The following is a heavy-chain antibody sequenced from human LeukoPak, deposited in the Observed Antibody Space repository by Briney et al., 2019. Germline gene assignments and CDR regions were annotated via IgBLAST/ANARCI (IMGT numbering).Heavy chain of an antibody. CDR2: ISSSSSTI. J-gene: IGHJ3*02. CDR3: ARPYCGGDCYNAFDI. D-gene: IGHD2-21*02. V-gene: IGHV3-48*01. Sequence: GGSLRLSCAASGFTFSSYSMNWVRQAPGKGLEWVSYISSSSSTIYYADSVKGRFTISRDNAKNSLYLQMNSLRAEDTAVYYCARPYCGGDCYNAFDIWGQGTMVTVSS. CDR1: GFTFSSYS.